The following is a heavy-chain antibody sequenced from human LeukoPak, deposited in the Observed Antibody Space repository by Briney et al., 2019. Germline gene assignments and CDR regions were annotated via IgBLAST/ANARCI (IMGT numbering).Heavy chain of an antibody. D-gene: IGHD3-10*01. CDR2: INHSGST. CDR3: ARLMVYYYGSGTKGYFDY. J-gene: IGHJ4*02. CDR1: GGSFSGYY. V-gene: IGHV4-34*01. Sequence: TASETLSLTCAVYGGSFSGYYWSWIRQPPGKGLEWIGEINHSGSTNFNPSLKSRVTISVDTSKNQFSLKLSSVTAADTAVYYCARLMVYYYGSGTKGYFDYWGQGTLVTVSS.